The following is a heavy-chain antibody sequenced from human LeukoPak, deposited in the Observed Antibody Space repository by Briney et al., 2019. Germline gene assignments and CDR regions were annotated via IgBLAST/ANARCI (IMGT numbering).Heavy chain of an antibody. CDR3: AREGNYAPDS. V-gene: IGHV3-74*01. D-gene: IGHD3-22*01. Sequence: PGGSLRLLRAASGFPLSRQWKHRVPQAPRKGLVWVTLIESDGSTHSSADSVKGRFTISRDNAKNALYLQMNSLRVEDTALYDSAREGNYAPDSWGQGTLVTVSS. CDR1: GFPLSRQW. J-gene: IGHJ4*02. CDR2: IESDGSTH.